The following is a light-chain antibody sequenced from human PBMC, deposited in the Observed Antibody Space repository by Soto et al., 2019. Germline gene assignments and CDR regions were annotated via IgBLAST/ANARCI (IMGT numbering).Light chain of an antibody. V-gene: IGLV2-8*01. J-gene: IGLJ3*02. CDR1: SSDVGGYDH. Sequence: QSVLTQPPSASGSPGQSVTIPCTGTSSDVGGYDHVSWYQQHPGKAPKLMIYEVTKRPAGVPDRFSGSKSGNTASLTISGLQAEDEADYYCSSYTSSSTWVFGGGTKLTVL. CDR3: SSYTSSSTWV. CDR2: EVT.